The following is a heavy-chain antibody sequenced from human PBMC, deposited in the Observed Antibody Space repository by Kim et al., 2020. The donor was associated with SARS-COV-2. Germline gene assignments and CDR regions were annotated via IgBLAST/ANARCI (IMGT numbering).Heavy chain of an antibody. CDR3: NTFAY. CDR1: GFTFSSYG. J-gene: IGHJ4*02. CDR2: ISSDGSNE. Sequence: GGSLRLSCAASGFTFSSYGIHWVRQAPGKGLEWVAVISSDGSNEYYADSVKGRFTISRDNSKNTLYLQMNSLRPEDTAVYWANTFAYWGQGTLVTVSS. V-gene: IGHV3-30*03.